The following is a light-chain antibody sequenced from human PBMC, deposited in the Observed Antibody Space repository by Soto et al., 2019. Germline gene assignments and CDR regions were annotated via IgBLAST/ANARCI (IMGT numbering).Light chain of an antibody. V-gene: IGLV1-40*01. J-gene: IGLJ1*01. CDR2: GNT. Sequence: QSVLTQPPSVSGAPGQRVTIFCTGSTSNIGADYHVHWYRQLPGTAPRLLIYGNTNRSSGVPGRFSGSKSGTSASLAITGLQAEDEGNYYCQSYDTSLRAYVFGTGTKVTVL. CDR1: TSNIGADYH. CDR3: QSYDTSLRAYV.